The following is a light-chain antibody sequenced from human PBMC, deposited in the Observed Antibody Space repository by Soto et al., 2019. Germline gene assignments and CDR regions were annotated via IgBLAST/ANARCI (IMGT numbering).Light chain of an antibody. V-gene: IGLV1-47*01. CDR3: AAWDDSPYV. CDR1: SSNIGSNY. CDR2: RNN. J-gene: IGLJ1*01. Sequence: QSVLTQPPSASGTPGQRVTISCSGSSSNIGSNYVYWYQQLPGTAPKLLIYRNNQRPSGVPDRFSGSKSGTSASLAISGLRSGDEADYYCAAWDDSPYVFGTGTKVTVL.